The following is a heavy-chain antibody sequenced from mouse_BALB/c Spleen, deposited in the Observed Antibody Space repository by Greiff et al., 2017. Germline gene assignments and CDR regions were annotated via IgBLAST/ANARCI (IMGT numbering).Heavy chain of an antibody. CDR1: GYTFTSYW. D-gene: IGHD1-1*01. CDR3: ARGYGSSYGWYFDV. CDR2: IDPSDSYT. V-gene: IGHV1-69*02. Sequence: QVQLQQPGAELVKPGASVKLSCKASGYTFTSYWMHWVKQRPGQGLEWIGEIDPSDSYTNYNQKLKGKATLTVDKSSSTAYMQLSSLTSEDSAVYYCARGYGSSYGWYFDVWGAGTTVTVSS. J-gene: IGHJ1*01.